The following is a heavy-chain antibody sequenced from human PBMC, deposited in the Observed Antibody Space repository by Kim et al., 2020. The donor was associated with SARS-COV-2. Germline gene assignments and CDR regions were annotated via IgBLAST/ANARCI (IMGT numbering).Heavy chain of an antibody. V-gene: IGHV1-69*13. CDR2: IIPIFGTA. CDR1: GGTFSSYA. J-gene: IGHJ4*02. CDR3: AREGDYGGNPWYFDY. D-gene: IGHD4-17*01. Sequence: SVKVSCKASGGTFSSYAISWVRQAPGQGLEWMGGIIPIFGTANYAQKFQGRVTITADESTSTAYMELSSLRSEDTAVYYCAREGDYGGNPWYFDYWGQGTLVTVSS.